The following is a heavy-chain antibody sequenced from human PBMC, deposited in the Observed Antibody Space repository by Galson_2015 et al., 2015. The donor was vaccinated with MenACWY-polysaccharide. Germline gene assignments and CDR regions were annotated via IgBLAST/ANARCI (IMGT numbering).Heavy chain of an antibody. J-gene: IGHJ3*01. Sequence: SLRLSCAASGFSISTYWMHWVRQVPGKGLMWVSRINSDGSSATYADSVRGRLTFSRDNAKNTVYLQLNSLRVEDTAVYYCARGFCSGGTCLRWDDAFDFRGQGTMGIVSS. CDR3: ARGFCSGGTCLRWDDAFDF. V-gene: IGHV3-74*03. CDR1: GFSISTYW. D-gene: IGHD2-15*01. CDR2: INSDGSSA.